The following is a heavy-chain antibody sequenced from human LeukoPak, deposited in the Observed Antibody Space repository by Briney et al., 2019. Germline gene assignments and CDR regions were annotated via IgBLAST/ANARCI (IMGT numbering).Heavy chain of an antibody. CDR1: GFTFSSYS. Sequence: PGGSLRLSCAASGFTFSSYSMNWVRQAPGRGLEWVSSISSSSSYIYYADSVKGRFTISRDNAKNSLYLQMNSLRAEDTAVYYCARDAVPPERDYLGYYYMDVWGKGTTVTVSS. CDR3: ARDAVPPERDYLGYYYMDV. V-gene: IGHV3-21*01. D-gene: IGHD2/OR15-2a*01. J-gene: IGHJ6*03. CDR2: ISSSSSYI.